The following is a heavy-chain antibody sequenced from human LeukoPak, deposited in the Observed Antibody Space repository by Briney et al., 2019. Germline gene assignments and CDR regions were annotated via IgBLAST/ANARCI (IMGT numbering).Heavy chain of an antibody. CDR3: ARSVYYYDSSGYYSY. CDR1: GGSISSYH. Sequence: SETLSLTCTVSGGSISSYHWSWIRQPPGKGLEWIGYIYYSGSTNYNPSLKSRVTISVDTSKNQFSLKLSSVTAADTAVYYCARSVYYYDSSGYYSYWGQGTLVTVSS. CDR2: IYYSGST. J-gene: IGHJ4*02. D-gene: IGHD3-22*01. V-gene: IGHV4-59*12.